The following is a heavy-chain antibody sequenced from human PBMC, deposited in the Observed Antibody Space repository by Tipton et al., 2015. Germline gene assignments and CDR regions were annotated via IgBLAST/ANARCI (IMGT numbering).Heavy chain of an antibody. CDR1: GGPVSSGSYY. D-gene: IGHD6-6*01. CDR3: AREERSIVALYGMDV. CDR2: IYYSGST. Sequence: TLSLTCTVSGGPVSSGSYYWSWIRQPPGKGLEWIGYIYYSGSTNYNPSLKSRFTISVDTSKNQFSLKLSSVTAADTAVYYCAREERSIVALYGMDVWGQGTTVTVSS. V-gene: IGHV4-61*01. J-gene: IGHJ6*02.